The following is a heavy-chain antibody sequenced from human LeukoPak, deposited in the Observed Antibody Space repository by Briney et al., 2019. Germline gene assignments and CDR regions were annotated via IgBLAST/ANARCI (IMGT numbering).Heavy chain of an antibody. D-gene: IGHD3-10*01. CDR1: GFTFSSYS. Sequence: PGGSLRLSCAASGFTFSSYSMNWVRQAPGKGLEWVSSISSSSSYIYHADSVKGRFTISRDNAKNSLYLQMNSLRAEDTAVYYCARGGVAQDNRYMDVWGKGTTVTVSS. CDR2: ISSSSSYI. J-gene: IGHJ6*03. CDR3: ARGGVAQDNRYMDV. V-gene: IGHV3-21*01.